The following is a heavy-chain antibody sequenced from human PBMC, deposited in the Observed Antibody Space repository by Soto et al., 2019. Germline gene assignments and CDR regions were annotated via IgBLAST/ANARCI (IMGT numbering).Heavy chain of an antibody. J-gene: IGHJ5*02. V-gene: IGHV4-39*01. CDR1: GGSISSSSYY. CDR3: ARHKTRGDYGRFDP. CDR2: IYYSGST. D-gene: IGHD4-17*01. Sequence: SETLSLTCTVSGGSISSSSYYWGWIRQPPGKGLEWIGSIYYSGSTYYNPSLKSRVTISVDTSKNQFSLKLSSVTAADTAVYYCARHKTRGDYGRFDPWGQGTLVTVSS.